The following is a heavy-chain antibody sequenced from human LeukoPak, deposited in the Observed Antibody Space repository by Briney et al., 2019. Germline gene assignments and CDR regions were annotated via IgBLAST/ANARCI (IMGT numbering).Heavy chain of an antibody. CDR1: GCTFSSYA. CDR2: IIPIFGTA. J-gene: IGHJ5*02. CDR3: ARADRYYYDSSGPLGP. Sequence: ASVKVSCKASGCTFSSYAISWVRQAPGQGLEWMGGIIPIFGTANNAQNFQGRVTFTADTSTGTAYMELSSLRSEDTAVYYCARADRYYYDSSGPLGPWGQGTLVTVSS. D-gene: IGHD3-22*01. V-gene: IGHV1-69*06.